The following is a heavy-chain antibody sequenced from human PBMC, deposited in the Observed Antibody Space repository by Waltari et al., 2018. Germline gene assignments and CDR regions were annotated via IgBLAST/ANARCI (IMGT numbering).Heavy chain of an antibody. CDR1: GFTVSNNY. CDR3: ARFDFRTGSYY. J-gene: IGHJ4*02. V-gene: IGHV3-53*01. CDR2: INSGGST. Sequence: EVQLVESGGGLIQPGGSLRLSGAVAGFTVSNNYMSWVRPAPGKGLEWVSVINSGGSTYYADSVKGRFTISRDSSENTVYLQMSSLRAEDTALYYCARFDFRTGSYYWGQGTLVTVSS. D-gene: IGHD3-3*01.